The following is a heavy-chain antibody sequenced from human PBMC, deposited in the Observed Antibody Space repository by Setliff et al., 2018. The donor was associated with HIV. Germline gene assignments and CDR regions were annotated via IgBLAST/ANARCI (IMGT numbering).Heavy chain of an antibody. Sequence: PSETLSLTCTVSGGSISSGSYYWSWIRQPAGKGLEWIGRIYTSGSTNYNPSLKSRVTISVDTSKNQFSLKLSSVTAADTAVYYCARLTIFGVVMATYYMDVWGKGTTVTVSS. CDR3: ARLTIFGVVMATYYMDV. V-gene: IGHV4-61*02. CDR2: IYTSGST. J-gene: IGHJ6*03. CDR1: GGSISSGSYY. D-gene: IGHD3-3*01.